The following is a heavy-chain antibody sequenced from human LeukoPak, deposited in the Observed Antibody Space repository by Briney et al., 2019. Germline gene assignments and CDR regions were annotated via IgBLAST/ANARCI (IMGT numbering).Heavy chain of an antibody. CDR2: ISAYDGNT. CDR1: GFTFTSYG. CDR3: AKDAGWGGSYGPRDY. V-gene: IGHV1-18*01. J-gene: IGHJ4*02. D-gene: IGHD1-26*01. Sequence: GASVKLSCTASGFTFTSYGMNWVRQAPGKGLEWMAGISAYDGNTNYAQKVKGRVTITTDTSTSTTYMELRSLRSDGTAVYYCAKDAGWGGSYGPRDYWGQGTLVTVSS.